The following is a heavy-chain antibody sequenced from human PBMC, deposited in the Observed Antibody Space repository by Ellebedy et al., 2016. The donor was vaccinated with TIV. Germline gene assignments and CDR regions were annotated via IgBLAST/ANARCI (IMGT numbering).Heavy chain of an antibody. CDR3: ATYYYDTNY. J-gene: IGHJ4*02. Sequence: SETLSLXXTVSGGSISSYYWSWIRQPPGKGLEWIGYIYYSGSTYYNPSLKSRVTISVDTSKNQFSLKLSSVTAADTAVYYCATYYYDTNYWGQGTLVTVSS. D-gene: IGHD3-22*01. CDR2: IYYSGST. V-gene: IGHV4-59*08. CDR1: GGSISSYY.